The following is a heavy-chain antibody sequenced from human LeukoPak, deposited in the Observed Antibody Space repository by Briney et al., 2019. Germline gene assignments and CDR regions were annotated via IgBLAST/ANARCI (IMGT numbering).Heavy chain of an antibody. D-gene: IGHD3-10*01. Sequence: PGGSLRLSCAASGFTFSSYCRHWVRQPPGKGLEWVAFIRYDGSNKYYADSVKGRFTIYRDNSKNTLYLQMSSLRAEDTAVYYCAKDRGVGRYFDYWGQGTLVTVSS. CDR3: AKDRGVGRYFDY. CDR2: IRYDGSNK. V-gene: IGHV3-30*02. J-gene: IGHJ4*02. CDR1: GFTFSSYC.